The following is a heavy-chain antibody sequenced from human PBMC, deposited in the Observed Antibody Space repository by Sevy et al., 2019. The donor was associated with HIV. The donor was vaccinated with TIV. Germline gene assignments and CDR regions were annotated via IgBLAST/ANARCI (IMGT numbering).Heavy chain of an antibody. CDR3: ARFGCGSGSDYTQDY. V-gene: IGHV3-48*03. D-gene: IGHD3-10*01. Sequence: GGSLRLSCAVSGFSFGTYEMHWVRQAPGKGLEWISYISGSGLTKYYADSLRGRFIASRDNAKDSMYLQLNSLRVDDTAVYYCARFGCGSGSDYTQDYWGQGTLVTVSS. CDR1: GFSFGTYE. CDR2: ISGSGLTK. J-gene: IGHJ4*02.